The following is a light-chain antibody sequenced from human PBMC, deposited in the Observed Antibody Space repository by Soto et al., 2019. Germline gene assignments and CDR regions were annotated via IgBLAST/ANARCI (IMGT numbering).Light chain of an antibody. V-gene: IGKV3-11*01. Sequence: EIVLTXSPATLSLXXXXXATLSCRASQSVGSYLAWYQQIPGQAPRLLIYDASNRATGIPARFSGRGSGTDFTLTISSLEPEDFAVYYCQQRSNWPPLTFGGGTKVEIK. CDR2: DAS. CDR1: QSVGSY. CDR3: QQRSNWPPLT. J-gene: IGKJ4*01.